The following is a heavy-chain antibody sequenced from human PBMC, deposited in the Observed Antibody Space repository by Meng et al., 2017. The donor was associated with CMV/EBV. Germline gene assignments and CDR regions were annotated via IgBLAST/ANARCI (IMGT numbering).Heavy chain of an antibody. CDR3: GRTPVADTAMVHYYYGMDV. D-gene: IGHD5-18*01. J-gene: IGHJ6*02. CDR1: GFTFSSYG. Sequence: GESLKISCAASGFTFSSYGMHWVRQAPGKGLEWVAVISYDGSNKYYADSVKGRFTISRDNSKNTLYLQMNSLRAEDTAVYYCGRTPVADTAMVHYYYGMDVWGQGTTVTVSS. CDR2: ISYDGSNK. V-gene: IGHV3-30*19.